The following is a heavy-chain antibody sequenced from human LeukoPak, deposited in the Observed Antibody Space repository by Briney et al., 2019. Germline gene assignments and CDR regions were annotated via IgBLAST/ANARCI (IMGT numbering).Heavy chain of an antibody. Sequence: ASVKVSCKASGYTFTSYGISWVRRAPGQGLEWMGWISAYNGNTNYAQKLQGRVTMTTDTSTSTAYMELRSLRFDDTAVYYCASLDGELSLDYWGQGTLVTVSS. D-gene: IGHD3-10*01. CDR1: GYTFTSYG. CDR2: ISAYNGNT. J-gene: IGHJ4*02. V-gene: IGHV1-18*01. CDR3: ASLDGELSLDY.